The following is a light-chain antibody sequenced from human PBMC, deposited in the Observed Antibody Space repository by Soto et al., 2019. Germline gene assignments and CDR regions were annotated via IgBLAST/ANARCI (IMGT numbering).Light chain of an antibody. CDR2: DAS. CDR3: QQRSNWPIT. CDR1: QSVSRY. Sequence: SSQRDSLSSMASQSVSRYLAWYQQKPGQAPRLLIYDASNRATGIPARFSGSGSGTDFTLTISWLDPEDFALYYCQQRSNWPITFGQGTRLEIK. J-gene: IGKJ5*01. V-gene: IGKV3-11*01.